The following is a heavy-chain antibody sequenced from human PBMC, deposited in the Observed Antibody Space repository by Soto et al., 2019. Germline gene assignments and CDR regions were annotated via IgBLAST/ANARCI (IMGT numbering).Heavy chain of an antibody. CDR2: IYYSGST. Sequence: SETLSLTCTVSGGSIRSGAYYWNWIRQVPGKGLEWMGYIYYSGSTYYNPSLKSRVTISVDTSKNQFSLKLSSVTAADTAVYYCARSSTSANYFDYWGQGTLVTVSS. CDR1: GGSIRSGAYY. J-gene: IGHJ4*02. V-gene: IGHV4-31*03. D-gene: IGHD2-2*01. CDR3: ARSSTSANYFDY.